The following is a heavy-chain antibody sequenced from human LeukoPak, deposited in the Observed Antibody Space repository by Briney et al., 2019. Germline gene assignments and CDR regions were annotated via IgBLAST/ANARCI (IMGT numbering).Heavy chain of an antibody. CDR1: GGTFSSYA. J-gene: IGHJ6*02. D-gene: IGHD4-17*01. V-gene: IGHV1-69*04. CDR2: IIPILGIV. CDR3: ARTVTTNLYYYYYGMDV. Sequence: SVKVSCKASGGTFSSYAISWVRQAPGQGLEWMGRIIPILGIVNYAQKFQGRVTITADKSTSTAYMELSSLRSEDTAVYYCARTVTTNLYYYYYGMDVWGQGTTVTVSS.